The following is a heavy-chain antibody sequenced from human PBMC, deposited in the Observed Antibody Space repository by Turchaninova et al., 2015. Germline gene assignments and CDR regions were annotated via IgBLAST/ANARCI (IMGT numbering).Heavy chain of an antibody. CDR3: ARQGPNSNSGGGVDI. J-gene: IGHJ3*02. Sequence: QVQLQESGPGLVKPSETLSLTCAVSGYSISSGYYWGWIRPPPGKGLAWFGSIYPSGTTSCTPALSRRVTMTLDTSKNQCSLKLSSVTAVDTAGDFGARQGPNSNSGGGVDIWGQGTMVTASS. V-gene: IGHV4-38-2*01. D-gene: IGHD6-6*01. CDR2: IYPSGTT. CDR1: GYSISSGYY.